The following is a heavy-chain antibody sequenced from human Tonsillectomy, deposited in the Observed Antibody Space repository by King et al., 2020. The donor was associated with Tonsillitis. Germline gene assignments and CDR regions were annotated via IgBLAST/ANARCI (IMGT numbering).Heavy chain of an antibody. CDR2: IPYDGSNA. CDR3: AKEIAAAVDSDYSYGMDV. J-gene: IGHJ6*02. V-gene: IGHV3-30*18. D-gene: IGHD6-13*01. Sequence: VQLVESGGGVVQPGRSLRLSCAASGFSFTNYGIHWVRQAPGKGLEWVAIIPYDGSNAYYADSVKGRFTVSRDNYKNTLYLQMNSLRAEDTAVYYCAKEIAAAVDSDYSYGMDVWGQGTAVTVS. CDR1: GFSFTNYG.